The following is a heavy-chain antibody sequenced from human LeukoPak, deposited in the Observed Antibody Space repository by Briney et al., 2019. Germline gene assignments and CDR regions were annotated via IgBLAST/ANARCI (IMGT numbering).Heavy chain of an antibody. Sequence: KASETLSLTCTVSGGSISSSSYHWGWIRQPPGKGLEWIGSIYYSGSTYYNPSLKSRVTISVDTSKNQFSLKLSSVTAADTAVYYCARDNYYDSSGVFDYWGQGTLVTVSS. J-gene: IGHJ4*02. CDR3: ARDNYYDSSGVFDY. V-gene: IGHV4-39*07. D-gene: IGHD3-22*01. CDR2: IYYSGST. CDR1: GGSISSSSYH.